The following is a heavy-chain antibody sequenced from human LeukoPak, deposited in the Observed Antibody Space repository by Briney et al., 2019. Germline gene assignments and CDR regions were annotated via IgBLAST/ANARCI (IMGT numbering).Heavy chain of an antibody. V-gene: IGHV4-4*07. CDR1: GGSISRYY. D-gene: IGHD3-3*01. Sequence: SETLSLTCTVSGGSISRYYRSWIRQPAGKGLEGIGRIYTSGSTNYNPSLKSRVTMYVGTSNNQFSRKLGQLTAADTAVYYCARDREYDFWSGYSLHAFDIWGQGTMVTVTS. J-gene: IGHJ3*02. CDR2: IYTSGST. CDR3: ARDREYDFWSGYSLHAFDI.